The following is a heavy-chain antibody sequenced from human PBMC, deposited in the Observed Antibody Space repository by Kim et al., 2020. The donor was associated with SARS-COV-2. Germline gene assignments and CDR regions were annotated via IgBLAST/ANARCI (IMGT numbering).Heavy chain of an antibody. V-gene: IGHV4-30-2*05. Sequence: TPSLKSRVNISVDTAKNRFSLKLGSVTAADTAVYCGARAFGGFLDYMDVWGKGATVTVSS. J-gene: IGHJ6*03. CDR3: ARAFGGFLDYMDV. D-gene: IGHD3-16*01.